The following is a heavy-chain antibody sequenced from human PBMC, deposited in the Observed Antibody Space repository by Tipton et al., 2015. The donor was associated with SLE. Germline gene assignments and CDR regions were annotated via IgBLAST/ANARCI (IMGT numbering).Heavy chain of an antibody. J-gene: IGHJ4*02. CDR1: GFTFSSYS. V-gene: IGHV3-21*01. CDR2: ISGSSSYI. Sequence: SLRLSCAASGFTFSSYSMNWVRQAPGKGLEWVSSISGSSSYIYYADSVKGRFTISRDNAKNSLYLQMNSLRAEDTAVYYCANEIVATILFDYWGQGTLVTVSS. D-gene: IGHD5-12*01. CDR3: ANEIVATILFDY.